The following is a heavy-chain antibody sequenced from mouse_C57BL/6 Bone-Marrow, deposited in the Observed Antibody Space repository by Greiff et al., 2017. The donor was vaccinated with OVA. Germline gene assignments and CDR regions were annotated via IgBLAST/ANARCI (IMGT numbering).Heavy chain of an antibody. CDR3: ASYGYDVPWYFDV. D-gene: IGHD2-2*01. V-gene: IGHV1-82*01. CDR1: GYAFSSSW. Sequence: QVQLQQSGPELVKPGASVKISCKASGYAFSSSWMNWVKQRPGKGLEWIGRSYPGDGDTNYNGKFKGKATLTADKSSSTAYMQLSSLTSEDSAVYFCASYGYDVPWYFDVWGTGTTVTVSS. J-gene: IGHJ1*03. CDR2: SYPGDGDT.